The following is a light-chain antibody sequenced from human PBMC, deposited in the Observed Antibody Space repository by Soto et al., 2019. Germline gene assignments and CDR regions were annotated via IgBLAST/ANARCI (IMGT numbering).Light chain of an antibody. V-gene: IGLV2-14*01. CDR1: SSDVGDYDY. Sequence: QSALTQPASVSGSPGQSITISCTGTSSDVGDYDYVSWYQQHPGKAPKLMISEVSNRPSGGSNRFSGSKFGNTASLAISGLQAEDEADYYCSSYTSSGTLVFGGGTKLTV. J-gene: IGLJ2*01. CDR3: SSYTSSGTLV. CDR2: EVS.